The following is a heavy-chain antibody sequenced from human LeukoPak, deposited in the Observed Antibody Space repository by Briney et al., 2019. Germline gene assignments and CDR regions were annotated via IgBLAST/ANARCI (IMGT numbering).Heavy chain of an antibody. CDR3: ARVFLRPYADYYYGMDV. D-gene: IGHD2-2*01. J-gene: IGHJ6*02. V-gene: IGHV1-2*02. CDR1: GYTFTGYY. Sequence: ASVKVSCKASGYTFTGYYMHWVRQDPGQGLEWMGWINPNSGGTNYAQKFQGRVTMTRDTSISTAYMELSRLRSDDTAVYYCARVFLRPYADYYYGMDVWGQGTTVTVSS. CDR2: INPNSGGT.